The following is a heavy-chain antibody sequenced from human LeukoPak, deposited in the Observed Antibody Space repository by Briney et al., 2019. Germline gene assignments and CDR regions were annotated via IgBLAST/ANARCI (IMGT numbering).Heavy chain of an antibody. Sequence: GESLKISCKGSGYSFTNYWIGWVRQMPGKGLEWMGIIYPGDSDTRYSPSFQGQVTISADKSISTAYLQWSSLKASDTAMYYCARGVRTGTPRGNWFDPWGQGTLVTVSS. J-gene: IGHJ5*02. CDR3: ARGVRTGTPRGNWFDP. CDR2: IYPGDSDT. V-gene: IGHV5-51*01. D-gene: IGHD1-1*01. CDR1: GYSFTNYW.